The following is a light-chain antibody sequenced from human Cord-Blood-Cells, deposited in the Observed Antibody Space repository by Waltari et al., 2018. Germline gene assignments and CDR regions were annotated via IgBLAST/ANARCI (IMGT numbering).Light chain of an antibody. CDR1: QSVLYSSNNKNY. CDR3: QQYYSTPYT. V-gene: IGKV4-1*01. CDR2: WAS. Sequence: DIVMTQSPDSLAVSLGERATINCKSSQSVLYSSNNKNYLAWYQQKPGQPPKLLMYWASTRESRVPDRFSGSGSGTDFTLTISSLQAEDVAVYYCQQYYSTPYTFGQGTKLEIK. J-gene: IGKJ2*01.